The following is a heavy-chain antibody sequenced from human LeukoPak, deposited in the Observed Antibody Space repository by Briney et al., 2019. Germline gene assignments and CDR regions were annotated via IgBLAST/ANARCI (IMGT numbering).Heavy chain of an antibody. CDR3: AGNLIAVAGTNDY. CDR1: GGTFSSYA. J-gene: IGHJ4*02. CDR2: IIPIFGTA. V-gene: IGHV1-69*13. D-gene: IGHD6-19*01. Sequence: ASVKVSCKVSGGTFSSYAISWVRQAPGQGLEWMGGIIPIFGTANYAQKFQGRVTITADESTSTAYMELSSLRSEDTAVYYCAGNLIAVAGTNDYWGQGTLVTVSS.